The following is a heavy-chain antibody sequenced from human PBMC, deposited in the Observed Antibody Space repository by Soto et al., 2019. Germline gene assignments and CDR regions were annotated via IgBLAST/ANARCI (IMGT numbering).Heavy chain of an antibody. J-gene: IGHJ6*02. Sequence: EVQLVESGGGLVQPGGSLRLSCAASGFTFSSYSMNWVRQAPGKGLGWVSYISSSSSTIYYADSVKGRFTISRDNAKNSLYLQMNSLRDEDTAVYYCARDDYYDFWSGLPPGGMDVWGQGTTVTVSS. CDR1: GFTFSSYS. CDR3: ARDDYYDFWSGLPPGGMDV. CDR2: ISSSSSTI. V-gene: IGHV3-48*02. D-gene: IGHD3-3*01.